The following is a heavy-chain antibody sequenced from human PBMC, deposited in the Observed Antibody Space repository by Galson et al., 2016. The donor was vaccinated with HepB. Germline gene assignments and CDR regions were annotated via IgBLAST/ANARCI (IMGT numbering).Heavy chain of an antibody. V-gene: IGHV1-46*01. D-gene: IGHD6-19*01. Sequence: SVKVSCKASGYNFINSYMHWVRQAPGQGLEWMGIINPSGGSTSYAQKFQGRVTMTRDTSTSTVYMELSSLRSDDTAVYYCARGAAVAASRYGLDIWDQGTTGIVSS. CDR3: ARGAAVAASRYGLDI. CDR1: GYNFINSY. CDR2: INPSGGST. J-gene: IGHJ6*02.